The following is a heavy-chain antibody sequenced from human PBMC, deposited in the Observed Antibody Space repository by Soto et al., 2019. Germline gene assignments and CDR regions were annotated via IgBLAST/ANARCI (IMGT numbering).Heavy chain of an antibody. V-gene: IGHV1-58*01. CDR1: GFTFTSSA. CDR3: AAAGSSEGYYYGMDV. J-gene: IGHJ6*02. Sequence: QMQLVQSGPEVKKPGTSVKVSCKASGFTFTSSAVQWVRQARGQRLEWIGWIVVGSGNTNYAQKFQERVTITRDTSTSTAYMELSSLRSEDTAVYYCAAAGSSEGYYYGMDVWGQGTTVTVSS. CDR2: IVVGSGNT. D-gene: IGHD6-6*01.